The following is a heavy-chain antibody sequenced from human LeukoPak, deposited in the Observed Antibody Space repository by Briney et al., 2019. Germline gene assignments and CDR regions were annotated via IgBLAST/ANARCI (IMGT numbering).Heavy chain of an antibody. Sequence: GRSLRPSCPASGSTFSSYWMHWVRQAPGKGLVCVSRINSDGRSTSYADSVKGRFTISRDNSKNTLYLQMNSLRAEDTAVYYCAKAVRCSSTSCYHFDYWGQGTLVTVSS. CDR3: AKAVRCSSTSCYHFDY. J-gene: IGHJ4*02. D-gene: IGHD2-2*01. CDR1: GSTFSSYW. V-gene: IGHV3-74*01. CDR2: INSDGRST.